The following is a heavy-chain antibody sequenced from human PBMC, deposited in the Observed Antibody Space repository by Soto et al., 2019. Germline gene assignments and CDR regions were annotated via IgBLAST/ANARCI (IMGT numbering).Heavy chain of an antibody. D-gene: IGHD3-9*01. J-gene: IGHJ4*02. V-gene: IGHV2-5*02. CDR3: ARTYYDILTGYRYFDY. CDR2: IYWDDDK. Sequence: QITLKESGPTLVKPTQTLTLTCTFSGFSLSTSGVGVGWIRQPPGKALEWLALIYWDDDKRYSPSLNSMLTITKDTSKNQVILTMTTMDPVDTATYYCARTYYDILTGYRYFDYWGQGTLVTVSS. CDR1: GFSLSTSGVG.